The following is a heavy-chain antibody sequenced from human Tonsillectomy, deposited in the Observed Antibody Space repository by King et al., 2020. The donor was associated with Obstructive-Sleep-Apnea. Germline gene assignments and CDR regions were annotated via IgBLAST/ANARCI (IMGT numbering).Heavy chain of an antibody. D-gene: IGHD6-19*01. Sequence: QLVQSGGGVVQPGRSLRLSCAASGFTFSNYGMHWVRQAPGKGLEWVAFIRYDGSNKYYGDSVKGRFTISRDTSKNTQYLQMNSLRPEDTAVYYCARGSYSSGWEGDYWGQGTLVIVSS. V-gene: IGHV3-30*02. CDR1: GFTFSNYG. CDR3: ARGSYSSGWEGDY. CDR2: IRYDGSNK. J-gene: IGHJ4*02.